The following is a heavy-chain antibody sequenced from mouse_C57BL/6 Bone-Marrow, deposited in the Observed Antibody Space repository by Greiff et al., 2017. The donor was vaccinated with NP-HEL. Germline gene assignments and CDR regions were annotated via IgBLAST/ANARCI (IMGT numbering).Heavy chain of an antibody. Sequence: EVQVVESGGDLVKPGGSLKLSCAASGFTFSSYGMSWVRQTPDKRLEWVATISSGGSYTYYPDSVKGRFTISRDNAKNTLYLQMSSLKSEDTAMYYCARGGYSWYFDVWGTGTTVTISS. D-gene: IGHD2-3*01. CDR3: ARGGYSWYFDV. CDR1: GFTFSSYG. CDR2: ISSGGSYT. J-gene: IGHJ1*03. V-gene: IGHV5-6*01.